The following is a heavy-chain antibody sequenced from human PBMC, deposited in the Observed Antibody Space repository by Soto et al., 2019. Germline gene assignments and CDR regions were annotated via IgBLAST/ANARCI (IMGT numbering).Heavy chain of an antibody. CDR2: ISWNSENI. CDR1: GFTFDDYA. D-gene: IGHD3-22*01. Sequence: EVQLVESGGGLVQPGRSLRLSCAASGFTFDDYAMHWVRQAPGKGLEWVSGISWNSENIGYADSVKGRFTISRDNAKKSLYLQMNSLRADDTAFYYCVKDRGSSGNYNYFDPWGQGTLVTVSS. CDR3: VKDRGSSGNYNYFDP. V-gene: IGHV3-9*01. J-gene: IGHJ5*02.